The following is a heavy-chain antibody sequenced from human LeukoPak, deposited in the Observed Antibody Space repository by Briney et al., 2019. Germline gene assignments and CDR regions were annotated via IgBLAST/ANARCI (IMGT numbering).Heavy chain of an antibody. V-gene: IGHV3-64*01. D-gene: IGHD3-10*01. CDR3: ARGFPSPDKRPC. Sequence: GGSLRLSCAASGFTFSSYAMHWVRQAPGKGLEYVSAISSNGGSTYYANSVKGRLTISRDNSKNTLYLQVGSLRAEDMAVYYCARGFPSPDKRPCWGQGTLVTVSS. J-gene: IGHJ4*02. CDR2: ISSNGGST. CDR1: GFTFSSYA.